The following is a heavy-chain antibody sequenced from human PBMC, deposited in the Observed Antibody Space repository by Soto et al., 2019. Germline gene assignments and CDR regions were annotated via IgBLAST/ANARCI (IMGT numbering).Heavy chain of an antibody. J-gene: IGHJ4*02. CDR1: GGTFSSYT. D-gene: IGHD1-26*01. CDR2: VIPILGIA. CDR3: ARMVGSTYYFDY. Sequence: QVQLVQSGAEVKKPGSSVKVSCKASGGTFSSYTISWVRQAPGQGLEWMGRVIPILGIANYAQKFQGRVTITADKSTNTAYMELSSLRSEDTDVYYCARMVGSTYYFDYWGQGTLVTVSS. V-gene: IGHV1-69*02.